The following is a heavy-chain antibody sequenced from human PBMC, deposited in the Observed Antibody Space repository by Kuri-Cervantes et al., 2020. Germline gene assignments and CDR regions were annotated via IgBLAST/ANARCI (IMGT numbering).Heavy chain of an antibody. Sequence: GGSLRLSCAASGFTFDDYAMHWVRQAPGKGLEWVSGISWNSGSIGYADSVKGRFTISRDNAKNSLYLQMNSLRAEDTAVYYCARGLEMATKNWFDPWGQGTLVTVSS. CDR2: ISWNSGSI. D-gene: IGHD5-24*01. CDR3: ARGLEMATKNWFDP. J-gene: IGHJ5*02. CDR1: GFTFDDYA. V-gene: IGHV3-9*01.